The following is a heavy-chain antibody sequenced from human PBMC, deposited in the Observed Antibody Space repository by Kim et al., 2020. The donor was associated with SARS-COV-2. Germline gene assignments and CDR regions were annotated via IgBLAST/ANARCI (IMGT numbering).Heavy chain of an antibody. D-gene: IGHD2-2*01. CDR1: GGTFSSYA. CDR2: IIPIFGTA. V-gene: IGHV1-69*13. CDR3: AREEYCSSTSCYRIYYGMDV. Sequence: SVKVSCKASGGTFSSYAISWVRQAPGQGLEWMGGIIPIFGTANYAQKFQGRVTITADESTSTAYMELSSLRSEDTAVYYCAREEYCSSTSCYRIYYGMDVWGQGTTVTVSS. J-gene: IGHJ6*02.